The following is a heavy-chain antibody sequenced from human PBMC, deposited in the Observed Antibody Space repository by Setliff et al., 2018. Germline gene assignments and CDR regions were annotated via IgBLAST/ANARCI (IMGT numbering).Heavy chain of an antibody. CDR2: VYSSVYSSGIT. CDR1: SGSMRNYY. D-gene: IGHD4-17*01. J-gene: IGHJ3*02. Sequence: PSETLSLTCSVSSGSMRNYYWIWIRQPAGEGLEWVGRVYSSVYSSGITSYNPSLKSRVTISMDTSKNQFSLRLTSVTAADTAVYYCTRPHGGDYAFDIWGPGTMVT. CDR3: TRPHGGDYAFDI. V-gene: IGHV4-4*07.